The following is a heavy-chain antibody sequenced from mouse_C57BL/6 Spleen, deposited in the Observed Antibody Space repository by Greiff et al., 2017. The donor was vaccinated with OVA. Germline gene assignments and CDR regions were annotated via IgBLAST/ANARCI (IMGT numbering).Heavy chain of an antibody. Sequence: QVQLQQPGAELVRPGSSVKLSCKASGYTFTSYWMHWVKQRPIQGLEWIGNIDPSDSETHYNQKFKDKATLTVDKSSSTAYMQLSSLTSEDSAVYYCARGEDDEWLGYWGQGTLVTVAA. CDR3: ARGEDDEWLGY. CDR2: IDPSDSET. V-gene: IGHV1-52*01. J-gene: IGHJ3*01. CDR1: GYTFTSYW.